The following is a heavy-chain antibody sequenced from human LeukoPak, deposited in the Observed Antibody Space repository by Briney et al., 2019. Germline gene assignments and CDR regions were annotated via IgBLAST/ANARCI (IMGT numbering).Heavy chain of an antibody. CDR3: SRSGSLLAGGMDV. V-gene: IGHV3-74*01. Sequence: PGGSLGLSCAASGFTFSNYWMHWVRQAPGKGLVWVSRINTNGRTISYADSVKGRFTISRDNAKNTLYLQMNSLRAEDTAVYYCSRSGSLLAGGMDVWGQGTTVTVSS. D-gene: IGHD2-15*01. CDR1: GFTFSNYW. CDR2: INTNGRTI. J-gene: IGHJ6*02.